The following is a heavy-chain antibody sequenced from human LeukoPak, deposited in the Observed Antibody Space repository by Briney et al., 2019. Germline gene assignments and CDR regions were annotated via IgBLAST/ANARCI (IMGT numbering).Heavy chain of an antibody. J-gene: IGHJ4*02. D-gene: IGHD3-10*01. CDR1: GGSISSSSYY. CDR3: ARGRYYGSEKFDY. V-gene: IGHV4-39*07. Sequence: NPSETLSLTCTVSGGSISSSSYYWGWIRQPPGRGLEWIGSIYYSGSTYYNPSLKSRVTISVDTSKNQFSLKLTSVTAADTAVYYCARGRYYGSEKFDYWGQGTLVTVSS. CDR2: IYYSGST.